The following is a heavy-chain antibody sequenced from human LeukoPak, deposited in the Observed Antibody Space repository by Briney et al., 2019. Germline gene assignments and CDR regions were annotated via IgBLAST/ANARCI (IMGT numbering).Heavy chain of an antibody. Sequence: PSETLSLTCSVSGGAIISYYWSWIRQPAGKGPEWIGRIYPTGNTDYNPSLKTRVTMSTDLSKKQFSLRLRSVTAADTAVYYCAKSGHSYYYTPGDFSWGQGTLVTVSS. V-gene: IGHV4-4*07. CDR1: GGAIISYY. J-gene: IGHJ5*02. CDR3: AKSGHSYYYTPGDFS. D-gene: IGHD3-22*01. CDR2: IYPTGNT.